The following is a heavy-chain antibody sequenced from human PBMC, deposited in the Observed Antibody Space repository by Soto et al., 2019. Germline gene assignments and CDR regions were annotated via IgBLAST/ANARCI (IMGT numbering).Heavy chain of an antibody. V-gene: IGHV5-51*01. D-gene: IGHD5-18*01. J-gene: IGHJ6*02. Sequence: GESLKISCKGSGYSFTSYWIGWVRQMPGKGLEWMGIIYPGDSDTRYSPSFQGQVTISADKSISTAYLQWSSLKALDTAMYYCARHRAAMVKPQTYYYGMDVWGQGTTVTVSS. CDR1: GYSFTSYW. CDR3: ARHRAAMVKPQTYYYGMDV. CDR2: IYPGDSDT.